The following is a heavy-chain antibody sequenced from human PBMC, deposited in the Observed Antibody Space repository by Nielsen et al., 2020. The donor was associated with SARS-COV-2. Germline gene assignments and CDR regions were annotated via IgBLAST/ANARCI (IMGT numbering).Heavy chain of an antibody. CDR1: GDSVSSHDW. Sequence: SETLSLTCAVSGDSVSSHDWWTWVRQSPGKGLEWIEEVSHSGSTKYNPSLKSRVTLSMDKSKNQFSLRLTSVSAADTAVYFCARGDLVVVPSPLLGLGPIFYYFCLDVWGKGTTVIVSS. CDR3: ARGDLVVVPSPLLGLGPIFYYFCLDV. V-gene: IGHV4-4*02. D-gene: IGHD2-2*01. CDR2: VSHSGST. J-gene: IGHJ6*03.